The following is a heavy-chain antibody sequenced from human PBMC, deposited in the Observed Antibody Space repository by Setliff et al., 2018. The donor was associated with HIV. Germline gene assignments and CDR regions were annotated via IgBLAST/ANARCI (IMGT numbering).Heavy chain of an antibody. CDR3: ARGKRWFDP. V-gene: IGHV3-7*03. J-gene: IGHJ5*02. CDR1: GFTFSSYW. Sequence: GGSLRLSCAASGFTFSSYWINWVRQAPGKGLEWVANIKQDGSDQNFVDSVTGRFTISRDNAKNSLYLQMNSLRVEDTAVYYCARGKRWFDPWGQGTLVTVSS. CDR2: IKQDGSDQ.